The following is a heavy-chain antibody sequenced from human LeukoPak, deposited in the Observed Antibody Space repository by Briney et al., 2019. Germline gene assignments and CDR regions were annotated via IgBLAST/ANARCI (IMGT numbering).Heavy chain of an antibody. CDR2: ISYDGSNK. CDR3: GREVKGYSSRWGNFQQ. CDR1: GFTFSSYG. Sequence: GGSLRLSCAASGFTFSSYGMHWVRQAPGKGLEWVAVISYDGSNKYYADSVKGRFTITNDNSKNTLYLQINSRSADDTAVYYRGREVKGYSSRWGNFQQWG. V-gene: IGHV3-30*03. J-gene: IGHJ1*01. D-gene: IGHD6-13*01.